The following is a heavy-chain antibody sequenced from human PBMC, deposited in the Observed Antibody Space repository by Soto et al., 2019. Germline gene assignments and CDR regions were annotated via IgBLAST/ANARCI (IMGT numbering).Heavy chain of an antibody. D-gene: IGHD2-2*01. Sequence: VQLLESGGGLVQPGGSLRLSCAASGFTFSSYAMSWVRQAPGKGLEWVSAISGSGGSTYYADSVKGRFTISRDNSKNTLYLQMNSLRAEDTAVYYCAKDSRYCSSTSCPIDYWGQGTLVTVSS. CDR3: AKDSRYCSSTSCPIDY. CDR2: ISGSGGST. CDR1: GFTFSSYA. V-gene: IGHV3-23*01. J-gene: IGHJ4*02.